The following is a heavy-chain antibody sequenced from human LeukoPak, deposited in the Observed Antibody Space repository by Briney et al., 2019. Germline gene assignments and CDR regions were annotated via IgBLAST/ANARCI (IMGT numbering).Heavy chain of an antibody. V-gene: IGHV3-66*01. D-gene: IGHD4-11*01. Sequence: SGGSLRLSCAASGFTVSSNYMSWVRQAPGKGLEWVSVIYSGGSTYYADSVKGRFTISRHNSKNTLYLQMNSLRAEDTAVYYCARDNSNYLYYYYGMDVWGQGTTVTVSS. CDR2: IYSGGST. CDR3: ARDNSNYLYYYYGMDV. J-gene: IGHJ6*02. CDR1: GFTVSSNY.